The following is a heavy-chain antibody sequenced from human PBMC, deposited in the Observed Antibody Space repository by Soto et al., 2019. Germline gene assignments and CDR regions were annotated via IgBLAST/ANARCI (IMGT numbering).Heavy chain of an antibody. Sequence: PSETLSLTCTGSGDSISSSTYYWGWIRQPPGKGLEWIGCIYHTGTTYYNPSLKSRVTISVDTSKNQFSLKLSSVTAADKAVYYCARPYFSSSSMFDYWGQGTLVTVS. D-gene: IGHD6-6*01. J-gene: IGHJ4*02. CDR3: ARPYFSSSSMFDY. V-gene: IGHV4-39*01. CDR2: IYHTGTT. CDR1: GDSISSSTYY.